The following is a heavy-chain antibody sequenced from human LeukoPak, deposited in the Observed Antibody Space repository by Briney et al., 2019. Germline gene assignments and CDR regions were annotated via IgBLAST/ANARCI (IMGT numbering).Heavy chain of an antibody. V-gene: IGHV4-38-2*02. D-gene: IGHD6-13*01. CDR2: IYHSGST. CDR3: ARETKQQLASDY. J-gene: IGHJ4*02. Sequence: SETLSLTCTVSGGSISSYYWSWIRQPPGKGLEWIGSIYHSGSTYYNPSLKSRVTISVDTSKNQFSLKLSSVTAADTAVYYCARETKQQLASDYWGQGTLVTVSS. CDR1: GGSISSYY.